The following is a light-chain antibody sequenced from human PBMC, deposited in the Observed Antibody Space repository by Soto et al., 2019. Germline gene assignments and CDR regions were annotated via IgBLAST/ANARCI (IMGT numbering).Light chain of an antibody. CDR3: QQYGRSTWM. CDR1: QSVSNSY. CDR2: GAS. J-gene: IGKJ1*01. Sequence: EIVLTQSPGTLSLSPGERATLSCRASQSVSNSYLAWYQQKPGQAPRLLISGASSRATGIPDRFSGSGSGTDFTLTISSLEPEDFAVYYCQQYGRSTWMFGQGTKVEIK. V-gene: IGKV3-20*01.